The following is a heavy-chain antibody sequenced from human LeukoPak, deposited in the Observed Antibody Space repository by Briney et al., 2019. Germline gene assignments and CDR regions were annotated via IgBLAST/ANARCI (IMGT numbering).Heavy chain of an antibody. CDR3: VELGITMIGGV. D-gene: IGHD3-10*02. CDR2: ISSSGSTI. CDR1: GFTFSNYA. V-gene: IGHV3-48*03. Sequence: GGSLRLSCAASGFTFSNYAMRWVRQAPGKGLEWVSYISSSGSTIYYADSVKGRFTISRDNAKNSLYLQTNSLRAEDTAVYYCVELGITMIGGVWGKGTTVTISS. J-gene: IGHJ6*04.